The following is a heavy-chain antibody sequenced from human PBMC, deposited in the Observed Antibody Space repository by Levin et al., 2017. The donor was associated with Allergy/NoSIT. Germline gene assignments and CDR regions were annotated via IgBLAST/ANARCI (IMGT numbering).Heavy chain of an antibody. Sequence: PSETLSLTCTVSGGSFSTYYWSWIRQSPGKGLEWIGYFYYTGDTNYNPSLASRVTISGDTSKNQISLTLTSVTAADTAVYYCARSLRMKFDSWGQGTLVTVSS. CDR3: ARSLRMKFDS. CDR2: FYYTGDT. D-gene: IGHD4-17*01. CDR1: GGSFSTYY. V-gene: IGHV4-59*01. J-gene: IGHJ4*02.